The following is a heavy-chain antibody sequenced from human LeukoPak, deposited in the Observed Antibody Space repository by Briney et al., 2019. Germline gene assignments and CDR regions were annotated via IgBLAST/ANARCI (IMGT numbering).Heavy chain of an antibody. V-gene: IGHV1-2*04. D-gene: IGHD3-22*01. CDR2: VNPNSGGT. CDR1: GYTFIDYN. CDR3: ARSGDGDRSPLGDWFFDL. Sequence: GAAVKVSCKASGYTFIDYNVHWVRQAPGQGLEWMGWVNPNSGGTHYAQKFQDWVTMTRDMSVSTAYMELSNLKSDDTAVYFCARSGDGDRSPLGDWFFDLWGRGTLVTVSS. J-gene: IGHJ2*01.